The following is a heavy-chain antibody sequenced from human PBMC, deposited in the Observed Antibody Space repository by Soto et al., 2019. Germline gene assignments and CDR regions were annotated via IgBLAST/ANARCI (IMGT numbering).Heavy chain of an antibody. V-gene: IGHV4-59*08. J-gene: IGHJ4*02. CDR3: ARQGLVPAARIDY. CDR2: IYYSGST. D-gene: IGHD2-2*01. Sequence: SETLSLTCTVSGGSISSYYWSWLRQPPGKGLEWIGYIYYSGSTNYNPSLKSRVTISVDTSKNQFSLKLSSVTAADTAVYYCARQGLVPAARIDYWGQGTLVTVSS. CDR1: GGSISSYY.